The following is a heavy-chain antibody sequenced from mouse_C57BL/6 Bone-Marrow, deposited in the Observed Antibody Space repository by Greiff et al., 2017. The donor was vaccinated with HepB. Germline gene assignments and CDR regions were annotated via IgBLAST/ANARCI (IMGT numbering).Heavy chain of an antibody. V-gene: IGHV3-6*01. CDR3: ARDSNPWFAY. J-gene: IGHJ3*01. CDR2: ISYDGSN. CDR1: GYSITSGYY. Sequence: DVKLVESGPGLVKPSQSLSLTCSVTGYSITSGYYWNWIRQFPGNKLEWMGYISYDGSNNYNPSLKNRISITRDTSKNQFFLKLNSVTTEDTATYYCARDSNPWFAYWGQGTLVTVSA. D-gene: IGHD6-1*01.